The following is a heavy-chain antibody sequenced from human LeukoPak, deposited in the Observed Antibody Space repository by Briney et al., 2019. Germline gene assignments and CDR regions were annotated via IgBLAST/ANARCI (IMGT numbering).Heavy chain of an antibody. Sequence: GGSLRLSCTASGFIFSNYGMHWVRQAPGKGLEWVAFIRHDGSHKSYADSAKGRFTISRDNSKNTLSLQMNSLRADDTAVYYCALMRDGYTHWGQGLLVTVSS. CDR2: IRHDGSHK. D-gene: IGHD5-24*01. J-gene: IGHJ4*02. CDR3: ALMRDGYTH. CDR1: GFIFSNYG. V-gene: IGHV3-30*02.